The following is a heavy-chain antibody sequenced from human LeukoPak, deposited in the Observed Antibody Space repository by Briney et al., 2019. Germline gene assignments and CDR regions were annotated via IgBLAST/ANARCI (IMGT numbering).Heavy chain of an antibody. Sequence: SETLSLTCTVSGGSISSYYWSWIRQPPGKGPEWIGYIYYSGSTNYNPSLKSRVTISVDTSKNQFSLKLSSVTAADTAVYYCARSSRDYVWGSLTLDYWGQGTLVTVSS. D-gene: IGHD3-16*01. CDR1: GGSISSYY. CDR2: IYYSGST. V-gene: IGHV4-59*01. CDR3: ARSSRDYVWGSLTLDY. J-gene: IGHJ4*02.